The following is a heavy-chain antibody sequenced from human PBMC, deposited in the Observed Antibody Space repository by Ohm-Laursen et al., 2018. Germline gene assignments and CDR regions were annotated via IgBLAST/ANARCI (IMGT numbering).Heavy chain of an antibody. CDR2: IWYDGSNK. CDR1: GFTFSSYG. CDR3: ARDLDYYDSSGYYCY. D-gene: IGHD3-22*01. V-gene: IGHV3-33*01. J-gene: IGHJ4*02. Sequence: SLRLSCAASGFTFSSYGMHWVRQAPGKGLEWVAVIWYDGSNKYCADSVKGRFTISRDNSKNTLYLQMNSLRAEDTAVYYCARDLDYYDSSGYYCYWGQGTLVTVSS.